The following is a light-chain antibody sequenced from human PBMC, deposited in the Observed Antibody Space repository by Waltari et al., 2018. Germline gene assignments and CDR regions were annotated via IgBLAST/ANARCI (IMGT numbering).Light chain of an antibody. J-gene: IGKJ1*01. CDR2: WSS. Sequence: DIVMTQSPDSLAVCLGERATINCKYSQSVLFSSSNKNYLAWYQQKPGQPPKLLIYWSSTRESGVPDRFSGSGSGRDFTLTISSLQAEDVAVYYCQQYYSGRTFGQGTKVEIK. V-gene: IGKV4-1*01. CDR1: QSVLFSSSNKNY. CDR3: QQYYSGRT.